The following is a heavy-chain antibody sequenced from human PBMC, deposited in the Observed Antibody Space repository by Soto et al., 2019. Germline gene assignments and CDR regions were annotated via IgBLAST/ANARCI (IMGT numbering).Heavy chain of an antibody. CDR3: ARDVFCGGAPACPDMDV. J-gene: IGHJ6*02. Sequence: QVVLEQSGGEVKKPGASVKVSCKASGYTFSGYSITWVRQAPGQGLEWMGRISGYNGNTNYARTLRSRHTLTTDTSTSTAYMELRSLTSDDTAVYYCARDVFCGGAPACPDMDVWGQGTTVTVSS. V-gene: IGHV1-18*04. CDR2: ISGYNGNT. CDR1: GYTFSGYS. D-gene: IGHD2-21*01.